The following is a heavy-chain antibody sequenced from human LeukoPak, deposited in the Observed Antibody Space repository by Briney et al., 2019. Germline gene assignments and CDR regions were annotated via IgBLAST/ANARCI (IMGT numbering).Heavy chain of an antibody. CDR2: INHSGST. D-gene: IGHD3-22*01. CDR1: GYSISSGYY. V-gene: IGHV4-38-2*02. J-gene: IGHJ5*02. CDR3: ARRTVVVFRGDWFDP. Sequence: SETLSLTCTVSGYSISSGYYWGWIRQPPGKGLEWIGEINHSGSTNYNPSLKSRVTISVDTSKNQFSLKLSSVTAADTAVYYCARRTVVVFRGDWFDPWGQGTLVTVSS.